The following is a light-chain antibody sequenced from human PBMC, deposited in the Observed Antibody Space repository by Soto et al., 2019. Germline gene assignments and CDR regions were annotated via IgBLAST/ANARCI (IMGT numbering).Light chain of an antibody. CDR1: SSDVGAYNY. Sequence: QSALTQPASVSGSPGQSITISCTGTSSDVGAYNYVSWYQQHPDKAPKLMIYEVNNRPSGVSNRFSGSKSGNTASLTISGLQAEDEADYYCSSYTSSGTLVFGGGTKVTVL. CDR3: SSYTSSGTLV. CDR2: EVN. J-gene: IGLJ2*01. V-gene: IGLV2-14*01.